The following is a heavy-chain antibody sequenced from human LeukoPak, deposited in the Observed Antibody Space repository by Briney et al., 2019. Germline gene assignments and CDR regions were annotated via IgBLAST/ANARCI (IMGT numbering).Heavy chain of an antibody. CDR2: MNPNSGNT. CDR1: GYTFTSYD. CDR3: ARIGYYDSSGYYYRGGY. Sequence: ASVKVSCKASGYTFTSYDINWVRQATGQGLEWMGWMNPNSGNTGYAQKFQGRVTMTRNTSISTAYMELSSLRSEDTAVYYCARIGYYDSSGYYYRGGYWGQGTLVTVSS. J-gene: IGHJ4*02. D-gene: IGHD3-22*01. V-gene: IGHV1-8*01.